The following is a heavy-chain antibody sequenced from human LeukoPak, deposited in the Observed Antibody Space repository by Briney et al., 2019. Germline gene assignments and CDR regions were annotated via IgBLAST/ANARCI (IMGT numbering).Heavy chain of an antibody. D-gene: IGHD6-13*01. CDR1: GYTFTSYD. Sequence: ASVKDSCKASGYTFTSYDIKWVRQATGQGLEWVGWSKPSNGNKGDAQKFDGRVIMTRNTSKSTAYMKLSSMRSENTAVYYCGSGDSSSWYFDYWGQGTLVTVSS. CDR3: GSGDSSSWYFDY. V-gene: IGHV1-8*01. CDR2: SKPSNGNK. J-gene: IGHJ4*02.